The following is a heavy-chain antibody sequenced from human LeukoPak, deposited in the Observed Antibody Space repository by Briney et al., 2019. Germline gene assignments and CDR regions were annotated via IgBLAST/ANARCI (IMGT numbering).Heavy chain of an antibody. J-gene: IGHJ6*03. D-gene: IGHD6-6*01. CDR1: GYTFTSYY. Sequence: ASVTVSYKASGYTFTSYYMYWVRQAPGPGLERMGIINPSGGSTSYAQKFQRKVTMTRDTSTSTVYMELSSPRSEDTAVYYCASIAARFRSYYYMDVWGKGTTVTVSS. V-gene: IGHV1-46*03. CDR2: INPSGGST. CDR3: ASIAARFRSYYYMDV.